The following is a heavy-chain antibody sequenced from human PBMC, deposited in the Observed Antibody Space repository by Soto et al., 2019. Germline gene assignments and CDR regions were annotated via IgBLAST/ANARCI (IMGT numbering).Heavy chain of an antibody. CDR3: ARHCSDTICSASAALDL. CDR1: GFTFSSYW. CDR2: IKQDGSEK. J-gene: IGHJ3*01. Sequence: EVQLVESGGALVQPGGSLRLSCAASGFTFSSYWMTWVRQAPGKGLEWVANIKQDGSEKYYVDSLKGRFTISRDNAENSLYLQMISLRAEDTAVYYCARHCSDTICSASAALDLWGQGTMVTVSS. D-gene: IGHD2-2*01. V-gene: IGHV3-7*01.